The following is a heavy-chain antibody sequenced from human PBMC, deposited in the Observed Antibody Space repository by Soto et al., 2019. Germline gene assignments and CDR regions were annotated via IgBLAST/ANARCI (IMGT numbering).Heavy chain of an antibody. CDR2: IYPGDSDT. CDR1: GYSFTSYW. D-gene: IGHD3-22*01. Sequence: GESLKISCNGSGYSFTSYWIGWVLQMPGKGLEWMGIIYPGDSDTRYSPSFQGQVTISADKSISTAYLQWSSLKASDTAMYYCARRQYYYDSSGYHDYYYYYGMDVWGQGATVTVSS. CDR3: ARRQYYYDSSGYHDYYYYYGMDV. V-gene: IGHV5-51*01. J-gene: IGHJ6*02.